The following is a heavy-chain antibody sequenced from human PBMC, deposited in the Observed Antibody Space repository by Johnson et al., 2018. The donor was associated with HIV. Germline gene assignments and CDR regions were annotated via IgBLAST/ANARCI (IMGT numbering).Heavy chain of an antibody. CDR1: GFTVSSNY. V-gene: IGHV3-66*03. J-gene: IGHJ3*02. CDR2: IYSGGST. D-gene: IGHD3-22*01. CDR3: AKVGGYYDSSGYLGDAFDI. Sequence: EVQLVESGGGLIQPGGSLRLSCAASGFTVSSNYMSWVRQAPGKGLEWVSVIYSGGSTHYADSVKGRFTISRDNSKNTLYLQMNSLRAEDTAVYYCAKVGGYYDSSGYLGDAFDIWGQGTMVTVSS.